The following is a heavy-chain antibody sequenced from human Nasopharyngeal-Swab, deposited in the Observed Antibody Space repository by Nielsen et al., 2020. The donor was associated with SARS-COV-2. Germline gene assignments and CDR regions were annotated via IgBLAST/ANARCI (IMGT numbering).Heavy chain of an antibody. V-gene: IGHV4-61*01. J-gene: IGHJ4*02. CDR3: ARLETVDTAMVTGGYFDY. CDR2: IYYSGST. Sequence: SETLSLTCTVSGGSVSSGSYYWSWIRQPPGKGLEWIGYIYYSGSTNYNPSLKSRVTISVDTSKNQFSLKLSSVTAADTAVYYCARLETVDTAMVTGGYFDYWGQGTLVTVSS. CDR1: GGSVSSGSYY. D-gene: IGHD5-18*01.